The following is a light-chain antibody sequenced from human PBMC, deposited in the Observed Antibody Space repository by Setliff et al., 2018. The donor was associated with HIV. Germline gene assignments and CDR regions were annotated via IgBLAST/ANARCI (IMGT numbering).Light chain of an antibody. CDR2: RNN. Sequence: KRVSISCSGSRSNIGSNFVYWYRQLPGTAPKLLIYRNNQRPSGVPDRFSGSTSGTSASLAISGLRSEDEAEYHCASWDDSLSGRYVFGSGTKVTVL. J-gene: IGLJ1*01. CDR3: ASWDDSLSGRYV. V-gene: IGLV1-47*01. CDR1: RSNIGSNF.